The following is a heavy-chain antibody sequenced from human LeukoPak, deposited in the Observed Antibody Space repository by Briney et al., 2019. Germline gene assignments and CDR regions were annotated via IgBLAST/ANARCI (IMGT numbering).Heavy chain of an antibody. CDR2: IWRDGSNE. V-gene: IGHV3-30*04. J-gene: IGHJ4*02. CDR1: GFTFSSYA. D-gene: IGHD6-19*01. Sequence: PGRSLRLSCAASGFTFSSYAMHWVRQAPGKGPEWVALIWRDGSNENYADSVKGRFTISRDNSKNTLYLQMNSPRADDTAVYYCARWSQYSGGGWYELDYWGQGTLVTVSS. CDR3: ARWSQYSGGGWYELDY.